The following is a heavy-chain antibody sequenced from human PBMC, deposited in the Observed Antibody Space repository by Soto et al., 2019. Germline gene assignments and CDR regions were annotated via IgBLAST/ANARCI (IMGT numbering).Heavy chain of an antibody. Sequence: QAGGSLRLSCAASGFTFSSYGMHWVRQAPGKGLEWVAAISYDRSNIYYADSVKGRFTISRDNAKNSLYLQMNSLRAEDTAVYYCARVTGYPNEFDYWGQGTLVTVS. CDR1: GFTFSSYG. J-gene: IGHJ4*02. CDR2: ISYDRSNI. CDR3: ARVTGYPNEFDY. V-gene: IGHV3-33*01. D-gene: IGHD3-9*01.